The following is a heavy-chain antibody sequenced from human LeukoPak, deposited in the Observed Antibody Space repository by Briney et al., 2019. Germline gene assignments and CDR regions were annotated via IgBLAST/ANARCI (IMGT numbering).Heavy chain of an antibody. V-gene: IGHV4-59*01. CDR1: GGFISGYY. D-gene: IGHD3-16*02. CDR2: IFYTGDT. J-gene: IGHJ5*02. Sequence: ASETLSLTCTVSGGFISGYYWNWIRQSPGKGLEWIGYIFYTGDTDYNPSLRSRVTMSVDRSNNRFSLQLASVTTADSAFYYCARAYRLTSPRGFDPWGPGILVTVSS. CDR3: ARAYRLTSPRGFDP.